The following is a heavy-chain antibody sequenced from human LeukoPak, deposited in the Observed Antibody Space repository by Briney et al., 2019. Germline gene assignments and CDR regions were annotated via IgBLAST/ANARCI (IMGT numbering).Heavy chain of an antibody. CDR1: GFTFSSYG. CDR3: ARVVSGGYSSIDY. V-gene: IGHV3-33*01. D-gene: IGHD5-18*01. J-gene: IGHJ4*02. Sequence: GGSLRLSCAASGFTFSSYGTLWVRRAPGKGLEGVAVIWYDGSNKYYADSVKGRFTISRDNSKNTLYLQMNSLRAEDTAVYYCARVVSGGYSSIDYWGQGTLVTVSS. CDR2: IWYDGSNK.